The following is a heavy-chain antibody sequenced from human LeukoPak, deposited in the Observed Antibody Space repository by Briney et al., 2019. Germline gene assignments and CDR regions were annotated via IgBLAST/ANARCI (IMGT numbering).Heavy chain of an antibody. CDR3: ARDPLNYYGSGSYQVFDY. V-gene: IGHV1-18*01. Sequence: GASVKVSCKASGYTFTTYGISWVRQAPGQGLEWMGWISTYNGDTNYAQKLQGRVTMIADTSTSTAYMELRSLRSDDTAVYYCARDPLNYYGSGSYQVFDYWGQGTLVTVSS. CDR1: GYTFTTYG. D-gene: IGHD3-10*01. J-gene: IGHJ4*02. CDR2: ISTYNGDT.